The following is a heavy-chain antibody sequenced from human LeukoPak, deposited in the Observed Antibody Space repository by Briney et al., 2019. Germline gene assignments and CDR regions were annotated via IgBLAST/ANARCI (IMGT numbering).Heavy chain of an antibody. Sequence: SGGSLRLSCAASGFTFINAWMSWVRQAPGKGLEWVGRIKRKSDGGTTDYAAPVKGRFTISRDDSKNTLYLQMNSLKSEDTAVYYCATELDVRPNHYWGQGTLVTVSS. V-gene: IGHV3-15*01. CDR1: GFTFINAW. D-gene: IGHD1-14*01. CDR3: ATELDVRPNHY. CDR2: IKRKSDGGTT. J-gene: IGHJ4*02.